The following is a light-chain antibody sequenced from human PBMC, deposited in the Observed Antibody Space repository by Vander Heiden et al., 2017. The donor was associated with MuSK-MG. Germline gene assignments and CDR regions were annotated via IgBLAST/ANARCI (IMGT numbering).Light chain of an antibody. CDR2: EVM. V-gene: IGLV2-8*01. Sequence: QSALTKPPSASGSPVQSATISCPGTSSDVGGYKYVPWYNHHPANAPKLMIYEVMKRPSGVPARFSGSKSGNTASLTVSGLQAEDEADYYCSSYAGSNNFLYVFGTGTKVTVL. J-gene: IGLJ1*01. CDR1: SSDVGGYKY. CDR3: SSYAGSNNFLYV.